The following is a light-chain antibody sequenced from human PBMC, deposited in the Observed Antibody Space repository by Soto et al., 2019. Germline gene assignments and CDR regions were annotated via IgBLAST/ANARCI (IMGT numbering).Light chain of an antibody. CDR3: QQYNSYPS. V-gene: IGKV1-5*01. CDR1: QSISSW. Sequence: QMTQSPSTLSTSVGDRVTITCRASQSISSWLAWYQQKPGKAPKLLIYDASSLESGVPSRFSGSGSGTEFTLTISSLQPDDFATYYCQQYNSYPSFGQGTKVDIK. CDR2: DAS. J-gene: IGKJ1*01.